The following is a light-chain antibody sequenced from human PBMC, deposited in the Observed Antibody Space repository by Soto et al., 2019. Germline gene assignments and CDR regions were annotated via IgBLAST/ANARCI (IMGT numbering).Light chain of an antibody. J-gene: IGKJ5*01. CDR1: QSVSSSY. CDR3: QQYGSSLIT. CDR2: GAS. V-gene: IGKV3-20*01. Sequence: EIVLTQSPGTLSLSPGERATLSCRASQSVSSSYLAWYQQKPGQPPRLLIYGASSRATGIPDRFRGSGSGTDFTLTISRLEPGDFAVYYCQQYGSSLITFGQGTRLEIK.